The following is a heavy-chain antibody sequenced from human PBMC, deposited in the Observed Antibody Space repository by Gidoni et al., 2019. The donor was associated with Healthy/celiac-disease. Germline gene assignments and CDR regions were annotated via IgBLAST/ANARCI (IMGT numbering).Heavy chain of an antibody. CDR3: ARVTVPYSGSYCGGDGDFDY. CDR1: GYSVTRYW. J-gene: IGHJ4*02. CDR2: IYPGDSDT. Sequence: EVQLVQSGAEVKKPGESMKISCKGSGYSVTRYWIGWVRRMPGKGLKWMGIIYPGDSDTRYSPSFQGQVTISADKSISTAYLQWSSLKAADTAMYYCARVTVPYSGSYCGGDGDFDYWGQGTLVTVSS. D-gene: IGHD1-26*01. V-gene: IGHV5-51*01.